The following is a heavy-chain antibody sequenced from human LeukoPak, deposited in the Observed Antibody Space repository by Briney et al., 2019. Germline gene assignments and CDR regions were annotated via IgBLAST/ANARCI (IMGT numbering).Heavy chain of an antibody. CDR2: IIPIFGTA. J-gene: IGHJ4*02. V-gene: IGHV1-69*13. D-gene: IGHD1-14*01. CDR3: AREGNPVETIKNYFDY. CDR1: GGTFSGYA. Sequence: SVKVSCKASGGTFSGYAISWVRQAPGQGLEWMGGIIPIFGTANYAQKFQGRVTITADESTSTAYMELSSLRSEDTAVYYCAREGNPVETIKNYFDYWGQGTLVTVSS.